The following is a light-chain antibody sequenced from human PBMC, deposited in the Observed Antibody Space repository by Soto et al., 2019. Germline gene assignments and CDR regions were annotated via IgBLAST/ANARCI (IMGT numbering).Light chain of an antibody. V-gene: IGKV3D-7*01. Sequence: PGERFTLSCTASQCVSSSYLTWYQQKPGQAPRLFIYAASTRANSIPAMFSGSGCGTDFTITISSQQPEDFAVYYSQHDYNRFTFGPGTKVDIK. CDR2: AAS. CDR3: QHDYNRFT. CDR1: QCVSSSY. J-gene: IGKJ3*01.